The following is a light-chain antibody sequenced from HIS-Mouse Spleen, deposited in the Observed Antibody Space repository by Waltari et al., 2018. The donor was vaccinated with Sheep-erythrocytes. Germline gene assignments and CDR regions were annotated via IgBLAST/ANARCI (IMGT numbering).Light chain of an antibody. CDR1: SPNIGNNY. J-gene: IGLJ3*02. CDR3: GTWDSSLSAGRV. V-gene: IGLV1-51*01. CDR2: DNN. Sequence: QSVLTQPPSVSAAPGQKVTISCSGSSPNIGNNYVSWYQQLPGTSPKLLIYDNNKRPSRIPDRFAGSKSGTSATLGITGLQTGDEADYYCGTWDSSLSAGRVFGGGTKLTVL.